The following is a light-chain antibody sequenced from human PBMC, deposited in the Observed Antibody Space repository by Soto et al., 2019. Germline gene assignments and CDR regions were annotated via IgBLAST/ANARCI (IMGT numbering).Light chain of an antibody. CDR2: GAS. J-gene: IGKJ5*01. V-gene: IGKV1D-12*01. Sequence: QVTDSPSSVAASVGDRVTITCLASQDIAGDLAWYQHIPGRTPEFLIHGASRLQSGVPARFSGSGSGTDFSLSINSLQPEDFATFYFQQAYSFPMVVGQGTRLEIK. CDR1: QDIAGD. CDR3: QQAYSFPMV.